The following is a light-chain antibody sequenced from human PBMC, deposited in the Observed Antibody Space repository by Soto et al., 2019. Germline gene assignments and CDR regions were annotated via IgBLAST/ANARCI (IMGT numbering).Light chain of an antibody. CDR2: DVA. CDR3: CSYAGGPFV. V-gene: IGLV2-11*01. CDR1: SSDVGGYIY. Sequence: QSVLTQPRSVSGSPGQSVTISCTGTSSDVGGYIYVSWYQQHPGKAPKLIIYDVAKRPSGVPDRFSGSKSGNTASLAISGLQAEDEADYYCCSYAGGPFVFGTGTKVTVL. J-gene: IGLJ1*01.